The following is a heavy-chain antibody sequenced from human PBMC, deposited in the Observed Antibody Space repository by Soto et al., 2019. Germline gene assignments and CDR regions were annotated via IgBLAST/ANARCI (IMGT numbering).Heavy chain of an antibody. CDR3: AREIAVAGMGSYYFDY. Sequence: PSETLSLTCTVSGGSISSYYLSWIRQPPGKGLEWIGYIYYSGSTNYNPSLKSRVTISVDTSKNQFSLKLSSVTAADTAVYYCAREIAVAGMGSYYFDYWGQGTLVTVSS. J-gene: IGHJ4*02. D-gene: IGHD6-19*01. CDR2: IYYSGST. CDR1: GGSISSYY. V-gene: IGHV4-59*01.